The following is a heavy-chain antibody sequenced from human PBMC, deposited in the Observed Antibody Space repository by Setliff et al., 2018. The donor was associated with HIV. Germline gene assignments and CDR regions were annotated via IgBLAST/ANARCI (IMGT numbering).Heavy chain of an antibody. J-gene: IGHJ3*01. CDR2: INNSGRI. D-gene: IGHD5-12*01. Sequence: PSETLSLTCSVSDGSIGNYYWSWIRQPPGKGLEWIAYINNSGRIYYNPSLKSRVTISVDTSKNQFSLKLTSVTAADTAVYYCAREWLQHTGDDAFDVWGQGTMVTVS. V-gene: IGHV4-59*01. CDR3: AREWLQHTGDDAFDV. CDR1: DGSIGNYY.